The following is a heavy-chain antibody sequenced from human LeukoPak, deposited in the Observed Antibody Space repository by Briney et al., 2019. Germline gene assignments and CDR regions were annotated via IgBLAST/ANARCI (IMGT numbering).Heavy chain of an antibody. Sequence: GGSLRLSCAASGFTVSSNYMSWVRQAPGRGLEWVSVIYTGGGTYYADSVKGRFTISRDNSKNTLYLQMNSLRAEDTAVYYCARDNMLTGGFDYWGQGTLVTVSA. CDR1: GFTVSSNY. CDR3: ARDNMLTGGFDY. V-gene: IGHV3-53*01. CDR2: IYTGGGT. D-gene: IGHD3-9*01. J-gene: IGHJ4*02.